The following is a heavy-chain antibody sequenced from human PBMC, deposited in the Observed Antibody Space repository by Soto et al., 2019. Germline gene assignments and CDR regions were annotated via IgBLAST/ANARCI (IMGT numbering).Heavy chain of an antibody. Sequence: SETLSLTCAVYGGSFSGYYWSWSRQPPGKGLEWIGEINHSGSTNYNPSFKSRVTFSVDASKNQCSQKLTSVTAADTAVYYCARSYYDILTGYSYFDYWGQGTLVTVSS. CDR2: INHSGST. CDR3: ARSYYDILTGYSYFDY. V-gene: IGHV4-34*01. D-gene: IGHD3-9*01. CDR1: GGSFSGYY. J-gene: IGHJ4*02.